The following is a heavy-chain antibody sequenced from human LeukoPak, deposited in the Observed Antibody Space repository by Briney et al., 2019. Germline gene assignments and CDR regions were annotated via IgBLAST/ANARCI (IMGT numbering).Heavy chain of an antibody. CDR3: ARWGTYSGSWLGAFDI. V-gene: IGHV3-7*05. Sequence: GGSLRLSCAASGFTFSNAWMSWVRQVPGKGLEWLANIKQDGSERYYVDSVKGRFTITRDNAKNSLYLQMNSLRVEDTAVYYCARWGTYSGSWLGAFDIWGQGTMVTVS. J-gene: IGHJ3*02. D-gene: IGHD6-13*01. CDR1: GFTFSNAW. CDR2: IKQDGSER.